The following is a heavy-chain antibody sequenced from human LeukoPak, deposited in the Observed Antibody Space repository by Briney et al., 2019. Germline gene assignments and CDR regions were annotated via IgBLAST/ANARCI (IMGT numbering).Heavy chain of an antibody. CDR1: GFTFSSFA. Sequence: GGSLRLSCAASGFTFSSFAMSWVRQAPGEGLEWVSVISAGGGSTYYADSVKGRFTISRDNSKNTLYLQMNSLRAEDTAVYYCAKAPRGYYDSSGYPDYWGQGTLVTVSS. CDR3: AKAPRGYYDSSGYPDY. CDR2: ISAGGGST. D-gene: IGHD3-22*01. J-gene: IGHJ4*02. V-gene: IGHV3-23*01.